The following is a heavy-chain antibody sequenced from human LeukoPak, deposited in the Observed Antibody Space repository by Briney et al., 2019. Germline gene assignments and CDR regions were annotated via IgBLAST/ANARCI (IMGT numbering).Heavy chain of an antibody. CDR1: GFTFSIYT. J-gene: IGHJ4*02. V-gene: IGHV3-48*02. CDR3: ARSRGFDY. Sequence: GGSLRLSCGASGFTFSIYTMNWVRQAPGKGLEWVSSISSTSSTIYYADSVKGRFTISRDNAKNSLYLQMNSLRDEDTAVYYCARSRGFDYWGQGTLVTVYS. D-gene: IGHD3-10*01. CDR2: ISSTSSTI.